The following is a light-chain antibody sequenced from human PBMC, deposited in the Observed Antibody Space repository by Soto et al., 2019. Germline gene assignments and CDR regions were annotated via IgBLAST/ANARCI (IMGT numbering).Light chain of an antibody. CDR1: SSDVGGNNF. J-gene: IGLJ2*01. V-gene: IGLV2-8*01. Sequence: QSALTQSPSASGSPGQSVTISCTGTSSDVGGNNFVSWYQQHPGKAPKLMIYEVSKRLSGVPDRFSGSKSGNTASLTVSGLQAEDEADYYCSSYAGSNNLLFGGGTQLTVL. CDR2: EVS. CDR3: SSYAGSNNLL.